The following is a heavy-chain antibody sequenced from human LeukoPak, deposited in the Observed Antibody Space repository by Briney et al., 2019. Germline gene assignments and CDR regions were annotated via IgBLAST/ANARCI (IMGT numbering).Heavy chain of an antibody. Sequence: PSQTLSLTCTVSGGSISSGSYYWSWIRQPAGKGLEWIGRIYTSGSTNYSPSLKSRVTISVDTSKTQFSLKLSSVTAADTAVYYCASSYTVVTREAFDIWGQGTMVTVSS. V-gene: IGHV4-61*02. D-gene: IGHD4-23*01. CDR1: GGSISSGSYY. CDR2: IYTSGST. CDR3: ASSYTVVTREAFDI. J-gene: IGHJ3*02.